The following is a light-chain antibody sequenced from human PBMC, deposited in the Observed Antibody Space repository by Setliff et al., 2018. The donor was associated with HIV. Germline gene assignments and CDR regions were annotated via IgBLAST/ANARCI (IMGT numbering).Light chain of an antibody. CDR3: GSYAGSKSYV. V-gene: IGLV2-8*01. CDR2: EVT. Sequence: QSVLTQPPSASGSPGQSVTISCTGASSDVGVYNYVSWFQQHPGKAPKLMIYEVTKRPSGVPDRFSGSKSGNTASLTVSGLQAEDEADYYCGSYAGSKSYVFGTGTRSPS. J-gene: IGLJ1*01. CDR1: SSDVGVYNY.